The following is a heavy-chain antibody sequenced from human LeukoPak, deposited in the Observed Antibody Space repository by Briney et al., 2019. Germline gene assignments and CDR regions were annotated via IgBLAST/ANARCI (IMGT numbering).Heavy chain of an antibody. CDR1: GYTFTGYY. CDR3: ARVGSGWYIDY. J-gene: IGHJ4*02. D-gene: IGHD6-19*01. CDR2: ISAYNGNT. Sequence: ASVKVSCKASGYTFTGYYMHWVRQAPGQGLEWMGWISAYNGNTNYAQNLQGRVTMTTDTSTSTLYMELRSLRSDDTAVYYCARVGSGWYIDYWGQGTLVTVSS. V-gene: IGHV1-18*04.